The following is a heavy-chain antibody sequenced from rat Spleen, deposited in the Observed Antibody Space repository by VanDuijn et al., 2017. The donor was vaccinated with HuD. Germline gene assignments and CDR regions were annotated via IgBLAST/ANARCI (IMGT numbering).Heavy chain of an antibody. CDR2: ITNTGGSS. CDR3: ARPNYPGFNYFDY. Sequence: EVQLVESGGGLVQPGDSLKLSCVASGFTFSNYWMTWIRQVPGKGLEWVASITNTGGSSYYPDSVKGRFTISRDNAKDTLYLQMNSLRSEDTATYYCARPNYPGFNYFDYWGQGVMLTVSS. J-gene: IGHJ2*01. D-gene: IGHD1-4*01. V-gene: IGHV5-31*01. CDR1: GFTFSNYW.